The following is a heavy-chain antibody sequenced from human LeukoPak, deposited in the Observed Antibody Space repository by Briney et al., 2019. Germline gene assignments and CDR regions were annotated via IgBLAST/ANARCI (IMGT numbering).Heavy chain of an antibody. V-gene: IGHV4-61*02. CDR2: IYTSGST. Sequence: KASETLSLTCTVSGGSISSSSYYWSWIRQPAGKGLEWIGRIYTSGSTNYNPSLKSRVTISVDTSKNQFSLKLSSVTAADTAVYYCAGPAASFYGSGRLGDAFDIWGQGTMVTVSS. D-gene: IGHD3-10*01. J-gene: IGHJ3*02. CDR3: AGPAASFYGSGRLGDAFDI. CDR1: GGSISSSSYY.